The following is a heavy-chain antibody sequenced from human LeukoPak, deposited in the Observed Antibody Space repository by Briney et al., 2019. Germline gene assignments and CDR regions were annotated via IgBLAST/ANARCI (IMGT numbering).Heavy chain of an antibody. D-gene: IGHD3-3*01. CDR2: IYYSGST. V-gene: IGHV4-39*07. Sequence: PSETLSLTCTVSGGSISSSSYSWGWIRQPPGKGLEWIGSIYYSGSTYYNPSLKSRVTISVDTSKNQFSLKLSSVTAADTAVYYCARECTIFGVVIIGWFDPWGQGTLVTVSS. CDR3: ARECTIFGVVIIGWFDP. J-gene: IGHJ5*02. CDR1: GGSISSSSYS.